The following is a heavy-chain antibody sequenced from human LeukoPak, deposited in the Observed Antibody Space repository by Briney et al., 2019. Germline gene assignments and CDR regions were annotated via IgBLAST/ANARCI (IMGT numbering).Heavy chain of an antibody. J-gene: IGHJ4*02. CDR1: GAPISSSSYY. CDR2: SYYSGST. Sequence: SETLSLTCTVSGAPISSSSYYWGWIRQPPGKGLEWIGTSYYSGSTYYNASLKSRVTISMDTSKNQFSLKLSSVTAADTSVYYCARLAAGSGSFDYWGQGTLVIVFS. V-gene: IGHV4-39*01. D-gene: IGHD6-19*01. CDR3: ARLAAGSGSFDY.